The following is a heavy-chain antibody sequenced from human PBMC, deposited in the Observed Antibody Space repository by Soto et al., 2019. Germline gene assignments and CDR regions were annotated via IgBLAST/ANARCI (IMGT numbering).Heavy chain of an antibody. D-gene: IGHD3-22*01. Sequence: GASVKVSCKASGYTFTGYYMHWVRQAPGQGLEWMGWINPNSGGTNYAQKFQGWVTMTRDTSISTAYMELSRLRSDDTAVYYCERDQNYYDSSGYIDYWGQGTLVTVSS. CDR3: ERDQNYYDSSGYIDY. V-gene: IGHV1-2*04. CDR2: INPNSGGT. J-gene: IGHJ4*02. CDR1: GYTFTGYY.